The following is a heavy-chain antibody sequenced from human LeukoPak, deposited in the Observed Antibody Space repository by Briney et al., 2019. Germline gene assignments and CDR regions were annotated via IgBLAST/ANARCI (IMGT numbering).Heavy chain of an antibody. CDR3: AKGTTVSAFDI. V-gene: IGHV3-30-3*01. CDR1: GFTFSSYA. J-gene: IGHJ3*02. D-gene: IGHD1-14*01. CDR2: ISYDGSNK. Sequence: PGGSLRLSCAASGFTFSSYAMHWVRQAPGKGLEWVAVISYDGSNKYYADSVKGRFTISRDNSKNTLYLQMSSLRAEDTAVYYCAKGTTVSAFDIWGQGTMVTVSS.